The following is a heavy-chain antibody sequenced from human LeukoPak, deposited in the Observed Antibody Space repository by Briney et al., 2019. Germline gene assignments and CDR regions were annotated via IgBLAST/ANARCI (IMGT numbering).Heavy chain of an antibody. CDR2: IYRCDSDT. D-gene: IGHD4-17*01. CDR3: ASATTVTTGAFDI. CDR1: GCSFTSYW. Sequence: GGSLKISCKGSGCSFTSYWIGWVRRMAGKGLVWMAIIYRCDSDTRYSPSCQGQVIISADKSISTAYLQWSSLKASDTAMYYCASATTVTTGAFDIWGQGTMVTVSS. V-gene: IGHV5-51*01. J-gene: IGHJ3*02.